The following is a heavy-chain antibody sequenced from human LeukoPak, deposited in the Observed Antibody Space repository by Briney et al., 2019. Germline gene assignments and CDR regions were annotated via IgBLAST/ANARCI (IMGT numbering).Heavy chain of an antibody. J-gene: IGHJ6*03. V-gene: IGHV3-48*03. CDR2: ISSSGSTI. CDR3: ARVGSWYRLYYYYYMDV. CDR1: GFTFSSYE. Sequence: GGSLRLSCAASGFTFSSYEMNWVRQAPGKGLEWVSYISSSGSTIYYADSVKGRFTISRDNAKNSLYLQMNSLRAEDTALYYCARVGSWYRLYYYYYMDVWGKGTTVTVSS. D-gene: IGHD6-13*01.